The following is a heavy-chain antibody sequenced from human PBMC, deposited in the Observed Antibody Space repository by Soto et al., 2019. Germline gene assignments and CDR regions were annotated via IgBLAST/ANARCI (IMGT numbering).Heavy chain of an antibody. CDR2: ISYDGSNK. V-gene: IGHV3-30*18. CDR1: GFTFSSYG. J-gene: IGHJ6*02. D-gene: IGHD3-3*01. CDR3: AKDGADYDFWSGYGMDV. Sequence: PVGSLRLSCAGSGFTFSSYGMHWVRQAPGKGLEWVAVISYDGSNKYYADSVKGRFTISRDNSKNTLYLQMNSLRAEDTAVYYCAKDGADYDFWSGYGMDVWGQGTTVTVSS.